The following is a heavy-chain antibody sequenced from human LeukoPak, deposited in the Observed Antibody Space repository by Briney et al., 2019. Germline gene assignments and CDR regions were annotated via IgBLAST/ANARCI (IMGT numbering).Heavy chain of an antibody. CDR1: GFIVSNMY. CDR3: ARDPGSGYEEHFDY. Sequence: GGSLRLSCAASGFIVSNMYMSWVRQAPGKGLEWVSSISSSSSYIYYADSVKGRFTISRDNAKNSLFLQMNSLRAEDTAVYYCARDPGSGYEEHFDYWGQGTLVTVSS. J-gene: IGHJ4*02. D-gene: IGHD5-12*01. V-gene: IGHV3-21*04. CDR2: ISSSSSYI.